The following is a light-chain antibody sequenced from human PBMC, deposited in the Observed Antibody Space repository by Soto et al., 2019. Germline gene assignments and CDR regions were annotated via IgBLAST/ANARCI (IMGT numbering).Light chain of an antibody. J-gene: IGKJ4*01. V-gene: IGKV3-11*01. CDR2: DAS. CDR3: QQRSDGHPLLP. CDR1: QTINNY. Sequence: EIVLTQSPSTLSLSPGERATISCRASQTINNYLAWYQQKPGQAPRLLVYDASYLAIGIPARFSGSGSGTDFTLTISSLEPEAFAVYYCQQRSDGHPLLPFGGGTKVEIK.